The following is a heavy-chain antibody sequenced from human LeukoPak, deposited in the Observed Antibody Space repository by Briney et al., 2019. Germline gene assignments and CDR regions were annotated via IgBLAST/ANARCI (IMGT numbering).Heavy chain of an antibody. V-gene: IGHV1-2*02. CDR1: GYTFTGYY. CDR2: INPNSGGT. Sequence: ASVKVSCKASGYTFTGYYMHWVRQAPGQGLEWMGWINPNSGGTNYAQKFQGRVTMTRDTSISTAYMELSSLRSEDTAVYYCARGGDFDWLLSNWFDPWGQGTLVTVSS. D-gene: IGHD3-9*01. J-gene: IGHJ5*02. CDR3: ARGGDFDWLLSNWFDP.